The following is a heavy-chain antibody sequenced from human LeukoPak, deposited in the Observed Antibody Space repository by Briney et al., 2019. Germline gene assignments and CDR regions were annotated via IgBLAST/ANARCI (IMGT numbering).Heavy chain of an antibody. D-gene: IGHD6-13*01. Sequence: GASVKVSCKASGYTFTGYYMHWVRQAHGQGLEWMGWINPNSGGTNYAQKFQGRVTMTRDTSISTAYMVLSRLRPEDTAVYYCARGIAAAGYWGQGALVTVSS. CDR2: INPNSGGT. CDR1: GYTFTGYY. CDR3: ARGIAAAGY. J-gene: IGHJ4*02. V-gene: IGHV1-2*02.